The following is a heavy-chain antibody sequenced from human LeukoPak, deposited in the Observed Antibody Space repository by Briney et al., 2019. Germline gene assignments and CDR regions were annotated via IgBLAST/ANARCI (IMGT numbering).Heavy chain of an antibody. CDR2: ISSSSTI. J-gene: IGHJ6*03. V-gene: IGHV3-48*01. D-gene: IGHD3-3*01. CDR3: ARGYRFLDYYYYYYMDV. Sequence: GGSLRLSCAASGFIFISYSMNWVRQAPGKGLEWVSYISSSSTIYYADSVKGRFTISRDNAKNSVYLQMNSLRAEDTAVYYCARGYRFLDYYYYYYMDVWGKGTTVTVSS. CDR1: GFIFISYS.